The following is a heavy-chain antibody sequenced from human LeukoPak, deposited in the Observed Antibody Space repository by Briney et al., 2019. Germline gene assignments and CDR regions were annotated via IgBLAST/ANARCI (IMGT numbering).Heavy chain of an antibody. D-gene: IGHD2-2*01. CDR2: IETQSGVT. J-gene: IGHJ4*02. CDR1: GYTFSDYF. V-gene: IGHV1-2*02. Sequence: ASVKVSCKASGYTFSDYFIHWLRQAPGQGLEWMGWIETQSGVTSYARKFQGRVTMTRDTSINTAYMELSGLRSDDTAVYYCSREGGDCSSTSCPYDHWGQGTLVTVSS. CDR3: SREGGDCSSTSCPYDH.